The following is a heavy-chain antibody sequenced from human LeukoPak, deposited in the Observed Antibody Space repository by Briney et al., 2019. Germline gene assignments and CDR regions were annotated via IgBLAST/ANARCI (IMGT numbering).Heavy chain of an antibody. D-gene: IGHD3-9*01. CDR3: ARDRHFDWLDYFDY. Sequence: GGSLRLSCAASGFTFSSYAMSWVRQAPGKGLEWVANIKAPGKGLEWVASIKEDGSEKYYVDSVKGRFTISRDNAKNSLYLQMNSLRAEDTAVYYCARDRHFDWLDYFDYWGQGTLVTVSS. CDR1: GFTFSSYA. CDR2: IKEDGSEK. V-gene: IGHV3-7*01. J-gene: IGHJ4*02.